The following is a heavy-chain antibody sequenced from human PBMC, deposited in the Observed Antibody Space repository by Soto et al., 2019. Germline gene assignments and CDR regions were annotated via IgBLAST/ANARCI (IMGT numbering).Heavy chain of an antibody. D-gene: IGHD3-22*01. Sequence: SETLSITCTVSGGSISSYYWSWIRQPPGKGLEWIGYIYYTGTTTYNPSIKSRVTISVDSSKNQFSLNLTSVSAADTAVYYCARLGGFYQSLDSWGQGTLVTVSS. CDR1: GGSISSYY. CDR2: IYYTGTT. CDR3: ARLGGFYQSLDS. V-gene: IGHV4-59*08. J-gene: IGHJ5*01.